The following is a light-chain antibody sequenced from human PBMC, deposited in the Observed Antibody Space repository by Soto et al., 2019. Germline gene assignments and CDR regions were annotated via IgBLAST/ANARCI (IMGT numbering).Light chain of an antibody. CDR3: QQYGNPSRT. J-gene: IGKJ1*01. Sequence: EIVLTQSPGTLSLSPGERATLSCRASQSVSSYLAWYQQKPVQAPRLLIYGASSRATGIPDRFSGSGSGTDFTLTISRLEPEDFAVYYCQQYGNPSRTLGHGTKVEIK. V-gene: IGKV3-20*01. CDR2: GAS. CDR1: QSVSSY.